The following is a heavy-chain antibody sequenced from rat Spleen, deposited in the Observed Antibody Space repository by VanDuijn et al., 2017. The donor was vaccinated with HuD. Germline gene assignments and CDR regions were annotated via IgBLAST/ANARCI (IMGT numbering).Heavy chain of an antibody. CDR1: GFTFSDYG. D-gene: IGHD1-11*01. V-gene: IGHV2-19*01. CDR3: ARWGGIPLDY. Sequence: VQLVESGGGLVQPGRSLKFSCAASGFTFSDYGMHWIRQAPTKGLEWMGRIQNGGSTDYNSVLKSRLSISRDTSKSQVFLKMNSLQTEDTAMYFCARWGGIPLDYWGQGVMVTVSS. CDR2: IQNGGST. J-gene: IGHJ2*01.